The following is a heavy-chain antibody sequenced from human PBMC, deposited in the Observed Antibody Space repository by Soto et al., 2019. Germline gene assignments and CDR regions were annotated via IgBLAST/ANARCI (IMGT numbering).Heavy chain of an antibody. CDR1: GGSISSYY. CDR2: IYYSGST. Sequence: PSETLSLTCTVSGGSISSYYWSWIRQPPGKGLEWIGYIYYSGSTNYNPSLKSRVTISVDTSKNQFSLKLSSVTAADTAVYYCARDRGGAVFDIGDEGKRATVSS. CDR3: ARDRGGAVFDI. J-gene: IGHJ3*02. D-gene: IGHD2-21*01. V-gene: IGHV4-59*01.